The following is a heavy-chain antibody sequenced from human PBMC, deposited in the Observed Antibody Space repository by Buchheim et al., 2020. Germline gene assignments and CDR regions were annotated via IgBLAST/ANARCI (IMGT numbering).Heavy chain of an antibody. CDR1: GGSVSSGSYY. CDR3: ARDGPYYGSGSYSAANWFDP. V-gene: IGHV4-61*01. CDR2: IYYSGST. J-gene: IGHJ5*02. D-gene: IGHD3-10*01. Sequence: QVQLQESGPGLVKPSETLSLTCTVSGGSVSSGSYYWSWIRQPPGKGLEWIGYIYYSGSTNYNPSLKSRVTISVDTSKNQFSLKLSSVTAADTAVYYCARDGPYYGSGSYSAANWFDPWGQGTL.